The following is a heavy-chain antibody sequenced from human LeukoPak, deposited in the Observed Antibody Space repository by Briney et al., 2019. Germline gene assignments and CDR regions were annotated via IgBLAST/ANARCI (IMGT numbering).Heavy chain of an antibody. CDR2: IYYSGST. D-gene: IGHD5-24*01. CDR3: ARVKRDGYNYYFDY. Sequence: KPSETLSLTCTVSGGSISSYYWSWIRQPPGKGLEWIGYIYYSGSTNYNPSLKSRVTISVDTSKNQFSLKLSSVTAADTAVYYCARVKRDGYNYYFDYWGQGTLVTVSS. J-gene: IGHJ4*02. CDR1: GGSISSYY. V-gene: IGHV4-59*01.